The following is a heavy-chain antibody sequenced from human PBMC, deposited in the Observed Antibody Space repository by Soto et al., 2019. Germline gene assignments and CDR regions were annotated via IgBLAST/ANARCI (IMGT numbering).Heavy chain of an antibody. Sequence: HPGGSVRLSCAASVFPFSSYAMSGFRQAPGKGLEWVSAISGSGGSTYYADSVKGRFTISRDNSKNTLYLQMNSLRAEDTAVYYCAKAGTGTCCWFDPWGQGTLVTVSS. CDR1: VFPFSSYA. CDR2: ISGSGGST. D-gene: IGHD1-1*01. CDR3: AKAGTGTCCWFDP. J-gene: IGHJ5*02. V-gene: IGHV3-23*01.